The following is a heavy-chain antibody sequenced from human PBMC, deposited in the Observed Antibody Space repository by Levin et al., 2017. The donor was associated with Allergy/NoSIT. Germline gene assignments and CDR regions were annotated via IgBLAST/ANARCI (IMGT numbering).Heavy chain of an antibody. Sequence: GGSLRLSCIASGFTFSTSWMSWVRQAPGKGLEWVANIKGDGSEKNCVDSVRDRCTISRDNAKNSLFLQMNSLRVEDTALYYCVRGGTNFASWGQGTLVTVSS. D-gene: IGHD1-1*01. CDR3: VRGGTNFAS. CDR1: GFTFSTSW. J-gene: IGHJ4*02. CDR2: IKGDGSEK. V-gene: IGHV3-7*01.